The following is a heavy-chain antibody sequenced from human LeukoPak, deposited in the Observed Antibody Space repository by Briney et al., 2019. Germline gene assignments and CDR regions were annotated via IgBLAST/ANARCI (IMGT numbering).Heavy chain of an antibody. CDR1: GFTVSSNY. CDR3: ARATVGDYSGVDY. V-gene: IGHV3-66*01. D-gene: IGHD4-17*01. Sequence: GGSLRLSCAASGFTVSSNYMSWVRQAPGKGLEWVSVIYSGGSTYYADSVKGRFTISRDNSKNTLYLQMNSLRAEDTAVYYCARATVGDYSGVDYWGQGTQVTVSS. J-gene: IGHJ4*02. CDR2: IYSGGST.